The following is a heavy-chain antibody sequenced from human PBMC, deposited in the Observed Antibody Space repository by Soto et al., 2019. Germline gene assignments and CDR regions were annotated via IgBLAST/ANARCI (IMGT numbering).Heavy chain of an antibody. V-gene: IGHV3-23*01. CDR2: ISSRGATV. J-gene: IGHJ4*02. D-gene: IGHD3-10*01. CDR1: GFSFDSHA. Sequence: RRLSCVASGFSFDSHAISWVRQAPGKGLEWVSSISSRGATVFYADSVKGRFTISRDNSDNSVYLQMNSLRAEDTAVYFCARDQGLIAVHYYYFDSWGQGTLVTVSS. CDR3: ARDQGLIAVHYYYFDS.